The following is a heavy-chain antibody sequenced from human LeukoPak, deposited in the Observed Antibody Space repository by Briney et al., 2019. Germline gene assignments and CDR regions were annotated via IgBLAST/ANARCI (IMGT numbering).Heavy chain of an antibody. D-gene: IGHD5-18*01. J-gene: IGHJ6*03. CDR2: IYYSGST. CDR1: GGSISSHY. V-gene: IGHV4-59*11. CDR3: ARSRIQLWYYYYYMDV. Sequence: SETLSLTCTVSGGSISSHYWSWIRQPPGKGLEWIGYIYYSGSTNYNPSLKSRVTISVDTSKNQFSLKLSSVTAADTAVYYCARSRIQLWYYYYYMDVWGKGTTVTVSS.